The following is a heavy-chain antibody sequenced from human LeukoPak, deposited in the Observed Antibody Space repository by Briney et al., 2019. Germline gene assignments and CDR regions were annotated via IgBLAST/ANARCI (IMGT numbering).Heavy chain of an antibody. CDR1: GFTFSSYW. CDR3: LYGGYFQH. J-gene: IGHJ1*01. CDR2: IKQYGSDK. V-gene: IGHV3-7*01. D-gene: IGHD3-16*01. Sequence: PGGSLRLSCAASGFTFSSYWMSWVRQAPGKGLEWVANIKQYGSDKYYVDSVKGRFTISRDNAKNTLYLQMNSLRAEDTAVYFCLYGGYFQHWGQGTLVTVSS.